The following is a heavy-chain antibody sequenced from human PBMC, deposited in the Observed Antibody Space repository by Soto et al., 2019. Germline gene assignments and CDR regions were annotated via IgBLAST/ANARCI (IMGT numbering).Heavy chain of an antibody. CDR1: GFTFSNAW. CDR2: IKSKTDGGTT. CDR3: TAQITPPYYDFWSGYSDY. V-gene: IGHV3-15*01. D-gene: IGHD3-3*01. J-gene: IGHJ4*02. Sequence: GGSLRLSCAASGFTFSNAWMSWVRQAPGKGLEWVGRIKSKTDGGTTDYAAPVKGRFTISRDDSKNTLYLQMNSLKTEDTAVYYCTAQITPPYYDFWSGYSDYWGQGTLVTVPS.